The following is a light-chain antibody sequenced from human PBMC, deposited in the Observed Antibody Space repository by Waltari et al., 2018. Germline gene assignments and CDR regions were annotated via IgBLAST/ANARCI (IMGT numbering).Light chain of an antibody. CDR2: KTS. V-gene: IGKV1-5*03. Sequence: DIEMTQSPSFLSASVGDRVTITCRASHTLNTWLAWYQQKPGKPPRVLIYKTSTLETGVLSRFSGSASGTEFTLTISSLQPDDSATYYCQQYNSYSTFGQGTKLEIK. CDR3: QQYNSYST. CDR1: HTLNTW. J-gene: IGKJ2*01.